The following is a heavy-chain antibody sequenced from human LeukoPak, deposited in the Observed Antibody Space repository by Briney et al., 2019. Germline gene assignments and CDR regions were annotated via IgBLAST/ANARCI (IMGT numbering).Heavy chain of an antibody. CDR3: AREGGYSSGWYVETHWFDP. CDR2: ISYDGSNK. CDR1: GFTFSSYA. V-gene: IGHV3-30*04. J-gene: IGHJ5*02. Sequence: QPGRSLRLSCAASGFTFSSYAMHWVRQALGKGLEWVAVISYDGSNKYYADSVKGRFTISRDNSKNTLYLQMNSLRAEDTAVYYCAREGGYSSGWYVETHWFDPWGQGTLVTVSS. D-gene: IGHD6-19*01.